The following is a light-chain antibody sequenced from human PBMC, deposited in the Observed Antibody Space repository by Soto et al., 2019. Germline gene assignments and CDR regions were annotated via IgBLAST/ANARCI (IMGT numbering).Light chain of an antibody. J-gene: IGKJ1*01. CDR1: QTIPRS. CDR3: QQYNNWPPWT. CDR2: TAS. Sequence: IQMTQSPSSLSASVGDRVTITCRASQTIPRSLNWYQQKPGKAPNLLIYTASILQTGAPSRFSGSGSETDFTLTISSLQSEDFAVYYCQQYNNWPPWTFGQGTKVEIK. V-gene: IGKV1-39*01.